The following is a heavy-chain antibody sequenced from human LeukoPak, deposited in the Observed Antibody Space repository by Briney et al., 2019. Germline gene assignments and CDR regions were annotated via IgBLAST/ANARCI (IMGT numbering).Heavy chain of an antibody. CDR1: GGSISNHY. J-gene: IGHJ4*02. CDR3: ARDRGYSYGPTFDY. D-gene: IGHD5-18*01. CDR2: IYSSGNT. Sequence: PSETLSLTCTVSGGSISNHYWSWIRQPAGKGLEDIGRIYSSGNTNHNPSPKSRVTMSVDTAKNQFSLNMPSVTAADTAVYYCARDRGYSYGPTFDYWGQGTLVTVSS. V-gene: IGHV4-4*07.